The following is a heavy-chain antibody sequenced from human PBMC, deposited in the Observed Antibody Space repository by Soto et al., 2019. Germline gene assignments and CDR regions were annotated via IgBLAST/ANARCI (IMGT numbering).Heavy chain of an antibody. CDR1: GFTFSSYA. V-gene: IGHV3-30*09. D-gene: IGHD1-7*01. CDR3: GTTFEY. Sequence: GGSLRLSCAASGFTFSSYAMHWVRQAPGKGLEWVAVISYDGSNKYYADSVKGRFAIPRDNSKNTLYLQMNSLRAEDTAVYYCGTTFEYWGQGALVTSPQ. CDR2: ISYDGSNK. J-gene: IGHJ4*02.